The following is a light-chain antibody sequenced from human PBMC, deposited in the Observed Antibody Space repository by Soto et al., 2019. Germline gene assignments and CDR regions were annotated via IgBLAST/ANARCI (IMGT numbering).Light chain of an antibody. J-gene: IGKJ5*01. Sequence: IRMSQSTSCLSACGGNRLTITCGASQGISSAVAWYQQKPGKPPKLLMYDASSLESGVPPRFSGSGSGTDFTLSISSLQPEDFSTYYCQQFNNYPLTFGQGTRLEIK. CDR1: QGISSA. V-gene: IGKV1D-13*01. CDR2: DAS. CDR3: QQFNNYPLT.